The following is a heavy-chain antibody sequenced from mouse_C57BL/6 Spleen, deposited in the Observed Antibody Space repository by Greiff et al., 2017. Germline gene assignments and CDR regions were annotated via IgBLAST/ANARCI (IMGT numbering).Heavy chain of an antibody. V-gene: IGHV1-19*01. CDR1: GYTFTDYY. CDR2: INLYNGAT. Sequence: VQLQQSGPVLVKPGASVKMSCKASGYTFTDYYMNWVKQSHGKSLEWIGVINLYNGATSYNQKFKGKATLTVDKASSTAYMELNSLTSEDSTVYYCARSHYSNLGSFDYWGQGTTLTVSS. D-gene: IGHD2-5*01. CDR3: ARSHYSNLGSFDY. J-gene: IGHJ2*01.